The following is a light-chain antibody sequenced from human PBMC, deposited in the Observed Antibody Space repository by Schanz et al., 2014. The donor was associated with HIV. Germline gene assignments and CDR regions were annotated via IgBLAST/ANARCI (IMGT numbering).Light chain of an antibody. CDR1: QSISNN. Sequence: EIVMTQSPATLYVSPGEGATLSCRASQSISNNLAWYQHKPGQAPRLLIYGAFTRATGIPARFSGSGSGTDFTLTISSLQPDDFATYYCQQYNSYSYTFGQGTKLEIK. CDR3: QQYNSYSYT. V-gene: IGKV3D-15*01. J-gene: IGKJ2*01. CDR2: GAF.